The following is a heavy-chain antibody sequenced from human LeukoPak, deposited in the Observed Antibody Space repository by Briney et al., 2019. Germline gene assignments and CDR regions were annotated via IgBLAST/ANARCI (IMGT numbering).Heavy chain of an antibody. V-gene: IGHV3-21*01. Sequence: GGSLRLSRAASGFTFSSYSMNWVRQAPGKGLEWVSSISSSSSYIYYADSVKGRFTISRDNAKNSLYLQMNSLRAEDTAVYYCAREIVVPAAMKGGYFDYWGQGTLVTVSS. CDR3: AREIVVPAAMKGGYFDY. CDR2: ISSSSSYI. D-gene: IGHD2-2*01. J-gene: IGHJ4*02. CDR1: GFTFSSYS.